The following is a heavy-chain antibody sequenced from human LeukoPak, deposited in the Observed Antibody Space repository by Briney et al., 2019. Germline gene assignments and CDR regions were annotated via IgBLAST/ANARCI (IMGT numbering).Heavy chain of an antibody. Sequence: SSETLSLTCTVSGGSISSYYWNWIRQTPGKGLEWIGYIYYSGSTNYNPSLKSRVTISVDTSKNQFSLNLTSVTAADTALYYCARIGCGGGSCYSQRGAFDIWGQRTMVTVSS. CDR1: GGSISSYY. CDR2: IYYSGST. CDR3: ARIGCGGGSCYSQRGAFDI. V-gene: IGHV4-59*01. D-gene: IGHD2-15*01. J-gene: IGHJ3*02.